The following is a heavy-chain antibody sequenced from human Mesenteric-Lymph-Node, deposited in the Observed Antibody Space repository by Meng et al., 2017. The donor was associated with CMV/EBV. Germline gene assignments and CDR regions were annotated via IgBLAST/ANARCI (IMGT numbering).Heavy chain of an antibody. CDR2: IDSIGNTM. D-gene: IGHD6-25*01. CDR1: GFTFRSYS. J-gene: IGHJ4*02. Sequence: GGSLRLSCAASGFTFRSYSMNWVRQAPGKGLEWVSYIDSIGNTMYYADSVKGRFTISRDNAKYSLSLQMNSLRAEDTAVYYCARVSFSGASPDYWGQGTLVTVSS. V-gene: IGHV3-48*04. CDR3: ARVSFSGASPDY.